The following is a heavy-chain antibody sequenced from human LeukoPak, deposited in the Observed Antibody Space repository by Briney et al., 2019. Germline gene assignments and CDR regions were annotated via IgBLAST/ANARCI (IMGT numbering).Heavy chain of an antibody. J-gene: IGHJ5*02. D-gene: IGHD5-18*01. V-gene: IGHV3-48*02. CDR1: GFTFRIYW. Sequence: SGGSLRPSCEAPGFTFRIYWMSWVRQAPGKGLEWISYISSSSSLIYYADSVKGRFTISRDNAKNSLYLQMNSLRDEDTAVYYCARVGLGYGYDNWFDPWGQGTLVTVSS. CDR2: ISSSSSLI. CDR3: ARVGLGYGYDNWFDP.